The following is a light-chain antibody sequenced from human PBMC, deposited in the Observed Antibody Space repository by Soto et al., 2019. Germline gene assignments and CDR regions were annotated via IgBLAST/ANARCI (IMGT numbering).Light chain of an antibody. CDR2: LNSDGSH. Sequence: QSVLTQSPSASASLGASVKLTCTLSSGHSSYAIAWHQQQPEKGPRYLMKLNSDGSHSKGDGIPDRFSGSSSGAERYLTISSLQSEDEADYYCQTWGTGLWVFGGGTK. J-gene: IGLJ3*02. CDR1: SGHSSYA. CDR3: QTWGTGLWV. V-gene: IGLV4-69*01.